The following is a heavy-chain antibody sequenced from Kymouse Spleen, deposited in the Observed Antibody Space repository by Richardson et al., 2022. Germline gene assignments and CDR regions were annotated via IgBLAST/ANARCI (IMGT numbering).Heavy chain of an antibody. CDR2: TYYRSKWYN. Sequence: QVQLQQSGPGLVKPSQTLSLTCAISGDSVSSNSAAWNWIRQSPSRGLEWLGRTYYRSKWYNDYAVSVKSRITINPDTSKNQFSLQLNSVTPEDTAVYYCARGYYGSGSYGYYYYGMDVWGQGTTVTVSS. CDR3: ARGYYGSGSYGYYYYGMDV. V-gene: IGHV6-1*01. D-gene: IGHD3-10*01. J-gene: IGHJ6*02. CDR1: GDSVSSNSAA.